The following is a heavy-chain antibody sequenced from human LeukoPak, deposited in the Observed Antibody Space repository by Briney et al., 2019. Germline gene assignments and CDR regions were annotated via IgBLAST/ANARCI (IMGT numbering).Heavy chain of an antibody. CDR3: ARRVGFYGSGSLNYFDP. Sequence: SETLSLTCTVSGASIRNSNYYWGWIRQPPGKGLEWIGSIFRTGSTYYSASLKSRVSISVDTSKNHIALKVTSVTAADTAVYFCARRVGFYGSGSLNYFDPWGQGILVSVSS. CDR1: GASIRNSNYY. CDR2: IFRTGST. J-gene: IGHJ5*01. V-gene: IGHV4-39*02. D-gene: IGHD3-10*01.